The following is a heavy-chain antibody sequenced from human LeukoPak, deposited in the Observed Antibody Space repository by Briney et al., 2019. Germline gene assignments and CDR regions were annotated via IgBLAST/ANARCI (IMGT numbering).Heavy chain of an antibody. CDR2: ISWSSSSI. CDR3: AKDISGVLRYFDWSLDY. V-gene: IGHV3-9*03. J-gene: IGHJ4*02. Sequence: PGGSLRLSCAASGFTFDDYAMHSVRQAPGKGLEWVSGISWSSSSIAYADSVKGRFTISRDNAKNSLYLQMNSLRAEDMALYYCAKDISGVLRYFDWSLDYWGQGTLVTVSS. D-gene: IGHD3-9*01. CDR1: GFTFDDYA.